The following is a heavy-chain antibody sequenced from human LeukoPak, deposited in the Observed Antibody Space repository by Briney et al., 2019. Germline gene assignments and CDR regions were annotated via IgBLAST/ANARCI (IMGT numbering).Heavy chain of an antibody. J-gene: IGHJ4*02. Sequence: GGSLRLSCAASGFTFSSYGMHWVRQAPGKGLEWVAVISYDGSNKYYADSVKGRFTISRDNSKNTLYLQMNSLRAEDTAVYYCARERPDSRILDYWGQGTLVTVSS. CDR1: GFTFSSYG. V-gene: IGHV3-30*03. CDR3: ARERPDSRILDY. D-gene: IGHD1-14*01. CDR2: ISYDGSNK.